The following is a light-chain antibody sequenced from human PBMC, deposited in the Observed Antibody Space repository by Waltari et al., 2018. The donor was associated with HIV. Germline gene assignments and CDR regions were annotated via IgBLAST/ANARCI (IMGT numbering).Light chain of an antibody. Sequence: QSALTQPRSVSGSPGQSVTISCTGTSSDLGGHNYVSWYQQLPGKVPKLMSYDLTKRPSGVPDRFSGSKSGNTASLTISGLQAEDEADYYCCSFAGSYTWLFGGGTKLTVL. CDR2: DLT. V-gene: IGLV2-11*01. CDR3: CSFAGSYTWL. J-gene: IGLJ2*01. CDR1: SSDLGGHNY.